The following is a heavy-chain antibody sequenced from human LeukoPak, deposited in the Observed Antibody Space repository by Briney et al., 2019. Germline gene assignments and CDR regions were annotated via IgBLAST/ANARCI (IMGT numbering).Heavy chain of an antibody. J-gene: IGHJ4*02. V-gene: IGHV4-39*07. CDR3: ARDSKRGLHIVVVTAGLYYFDY. CDR2: IYYSGST. Sequence: SETLSLTCTVSGGSISSSSYYWGWIRQPPGKGLEWIGSIYYSGSTYYNPSLKSRVTISVDTSKNQFSLKLSSVTAADTAVYYCARDSKRGLHIVVVTAGLYYFDYWGQGTLVTVSS. CDR1: GGSISSSSYY. D-gene: IGHD2-21*02.